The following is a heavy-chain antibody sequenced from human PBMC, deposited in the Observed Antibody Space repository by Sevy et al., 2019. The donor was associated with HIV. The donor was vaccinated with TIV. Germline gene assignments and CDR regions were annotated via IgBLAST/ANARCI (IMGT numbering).Heavy chain of an antibody. V-gene: IGHV6-1*01. CDR3: ARGRDTIFGVVIIGYYYGMDV. J-gene: IGHJ6*02. CDR2: TYYRSKWYN. Sequence: KQSQTLSLTCAISGDSVSSNSAAWNWIRQSPSRGLEWLGRTYYRSKWYNDYAVSVKSRITINPDTSKNQFSLQLNSVTPEETAVYYCARGRDTIFGVVIIGYYYGMDVWGQGTTVTVSS. CDR1: GDSVSSNSAA. D-gene: IGHD3-3*01.